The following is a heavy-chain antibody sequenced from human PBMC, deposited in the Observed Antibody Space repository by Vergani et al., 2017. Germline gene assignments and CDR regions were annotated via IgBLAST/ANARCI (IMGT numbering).Heavy chain of an antibody. CDR1: GYTFTSYY. J-gene: IGHJ5*02. CDR3: ARVGLPEEDTLNXFDP. Sequence: QVQLVQSGAEVKKPGASVKVSCKASGYTFTSYYMHWVRQAPGQGLEWRVIINPSGGSTSYAQKFQGRVTMTRDPSTSTVYMELSSLRSEDTAVYYCARVGLPEEDTLNXFDPWGQGTLVTVSS. V-gene: IGHV1-46*03. CDR2: INPSGGST. D-gene: IGHD3-16*01.